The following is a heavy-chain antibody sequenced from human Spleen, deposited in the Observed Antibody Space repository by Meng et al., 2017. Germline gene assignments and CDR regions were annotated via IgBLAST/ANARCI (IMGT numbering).Heavy chain of an antibody. CDR2: IDGYYDNT. V-gene: IGHV1-18*04. Sequence: ASVKVSCKPSGYNFPDYYIHWVRRAPGQGLEWMGWIDGYYDNTNYAQKFQGRVTMTTDPNTRTVYMELRSLRSDDTAIYYCARDRRSGGFGLDYWGQGTLVTVSS. D-gene: IGHD3-16*01. CDR3: ARDRRSGGFGLDY. CDR1: GYNFPDYY. J-gene: IGHJ4*02.